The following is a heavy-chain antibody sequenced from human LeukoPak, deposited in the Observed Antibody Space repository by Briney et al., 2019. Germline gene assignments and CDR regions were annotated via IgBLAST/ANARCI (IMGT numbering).Heavy chain of an antibody. J-gene: IGHJ4*02. V-gene: IGHV1-69*13. D-gene: IGHD2-2*01. CDR2: IIPIFGTA. CDR3: ARATVVPAATAIDY. Sequence: ASVKVSCKASGGTFSSYAISWVRQAPGQGLEWMGGIIPIFGTANYAQKFQGRVTITADESTSTAYMELSSLRSEDTAVYYCARATVVPAATAIDYWGQGTLVTVSS. CDR1: GGTFSSYA.